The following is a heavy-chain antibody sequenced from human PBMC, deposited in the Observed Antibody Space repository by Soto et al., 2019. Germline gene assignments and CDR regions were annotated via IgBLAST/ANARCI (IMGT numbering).Heavy chain of an antibody. CDR2: ISTYNGDT. CDR3: ARDPYHVLMVNAPNLYGMDV. CDR1: GYTFTTYD. D-gene: IGHD2-8*01. J-gene: IGHJ6*02. Sequence: QVRLVQSGAEVKKPGASVKISCKASGYTFTTYDISWVRQAPGQGLEWMGRISTYNGDTNYPQSLQGRLTMTTDTSTATAYMELRSLGSDDTAVYYCARDPYHVLMVNAPNLYGMDVWGQGTTVTVSS. V-gene: IGHV1-18*01.